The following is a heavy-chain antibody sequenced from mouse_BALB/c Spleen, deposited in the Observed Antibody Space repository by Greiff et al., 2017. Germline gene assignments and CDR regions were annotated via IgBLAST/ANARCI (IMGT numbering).Heavy chain of an antibody. J-gene: IGHJ2*01. Sequence: EVKLMESGGGLVQPGGSLRLSCATSGFTFTDYYMSWVRQPPGKALEWLGFIRNKANGYTTEYSASGKGRFTISRDNSQSILYLQMNTLRAEDSATYYCARTRYDGYFDYWGQGTTLTVSS. CDR2: IRNKANGYTT. CDR3: ARTRYDGYFDY. V-gene: IGHV7-3*02. D-gene: IGHD2-14*01. CDR1: GFTFTDYY.